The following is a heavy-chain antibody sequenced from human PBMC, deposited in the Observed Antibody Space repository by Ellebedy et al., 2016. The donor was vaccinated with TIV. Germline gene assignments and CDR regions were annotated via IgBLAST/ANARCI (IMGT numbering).Heavy chain of an antibody. CDR2: IFSNDEK. CDR1: GFSLSNARLG. J-gene: IGHJ6*02. V-gene: IGHV2-26*01. Sequence: SGPTLVKPTETLTLTCTVSGFSLSNARLGVSWIRQPPGKALEWLAHIFSNDEKSYRTSLKSRPTISKDTSNSQVVLTMTNMDPVDTATYYCARTVFSGGMDVWGQGTTVTVSS. CDR3: ARTVFSGGMDV.